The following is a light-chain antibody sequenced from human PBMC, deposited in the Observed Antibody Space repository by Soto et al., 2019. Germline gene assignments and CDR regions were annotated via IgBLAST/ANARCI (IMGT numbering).Light chain of an antibody. Sequence: QSVLTQPASVSGSPGQSITISCTGTSNDVGGYNYVSWYPQHPGKAPKLMIYDVSNRPSGVSNRFSGSKSGNAASLTISGLQAEDEADYYCISYTSSNTYVFGTGTKLTVL. CDR3: ISYTSSNTYV. CDR2: DVS. J-gene: IGLJ1*01. V-gene: IGLV2-14*01. CDR1: SNDVGGYNY.